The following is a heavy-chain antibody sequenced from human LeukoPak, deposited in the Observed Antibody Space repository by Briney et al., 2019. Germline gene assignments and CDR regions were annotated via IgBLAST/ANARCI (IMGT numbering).Heavy chain of an antibody. CDR3: ARGGRKYFDY. D-gene: IGHD3-16*01. Sequence: SETLSLTCTVSGGSISSGDYYWSWIRQPPGKGLEWIGYIYYSGSTYYNPSLKSRVTISVDTSKNQFSLKLSSVTATDTAVYYCARGGRKYFDYWGQGTLVTVSS. V-gene: IGHV4-30-4*01. CDR2: IYYSGST. J-gene: IGHJ4*02. CDR1: GGSISSGDYY.